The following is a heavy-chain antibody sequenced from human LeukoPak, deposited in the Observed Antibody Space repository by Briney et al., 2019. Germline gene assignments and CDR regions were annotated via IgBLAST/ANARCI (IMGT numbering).Heavy chain of an antibody. CDR2: INRSGNT. Sequence: SETLSLTCAVFGGSFSGYYWSWIRQPPGKGLKWIGEINRSGNTNYNASLKSRVSISVDTSKNQFSLKLSSVTAADTAVYYCARMGLPGPDYWGQGTLVIVSS. CDR1: GGSFSGYY. V-gene: IGHV4-34*01. J-gene: IGHJ4*02. CDR3: ARMGLPGPDY.